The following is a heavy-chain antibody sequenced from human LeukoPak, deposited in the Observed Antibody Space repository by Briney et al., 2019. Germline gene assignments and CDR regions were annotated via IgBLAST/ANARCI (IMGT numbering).Heavy chain of an antibody. Sequence: ASETLSLTCAVYGGSFSGYYWSWIRQPPGKGLEWIGEINHSGSTNYNPSLKSRVTISVDTSKNQFSLKLSSVTAADTAVYYCARGYAFYGMDVWGQGTTVTVSS. CDR2: INHSGST. D-gene: IGHD2-2*01. CDR1: GGSFSGYY. J-gene: IGHJ6*02. CDR3: ARGYAFYGMDV. V-gene: IGHV4-34*01.